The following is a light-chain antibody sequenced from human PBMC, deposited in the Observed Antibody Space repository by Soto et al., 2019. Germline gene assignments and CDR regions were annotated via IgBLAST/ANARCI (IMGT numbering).Light chain of an antibody. J-gene: IGKJ2*01. CDR3: QQRSNWPPYT. Sequence: EIVLPQSPATLSLSPGERATLSCRASQSVSSYLAWYQQKRGQGPRLLIYDASNRATGIPARFSGSGSGTDFTLTISSLEPEDFAVYYCQQRSNWPPYTVGQGTKLEIK. CDR1: QSVSSY. CDR2: DAS. V-gene: IGKV3-11*01.